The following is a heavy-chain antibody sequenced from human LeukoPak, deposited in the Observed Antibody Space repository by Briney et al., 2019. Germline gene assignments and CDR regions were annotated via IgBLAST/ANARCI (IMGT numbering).Heavy chain of an antibody. CDR2: INPNSGDT. CDR3: ARWDGYSSSPDY. Sequence: ASVKVSCKASGYSLTGYYMHSLRQAPGQGLEWMGWINPNSGDTGYAQKFQGRVTMTRDMSISTIYMELTRLRSDDTALYYCARWDGYSSSPDYWGQGTLVTVSS. V-gene: IGHV1-2*02. CDR1: GYSLTGYY. D-gene: IGHD6-13*01. J-gene: IGHJ4*02.